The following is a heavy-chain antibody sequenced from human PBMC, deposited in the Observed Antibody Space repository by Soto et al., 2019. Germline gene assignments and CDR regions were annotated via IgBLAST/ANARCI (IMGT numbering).Heavy chain of an antibody. J-gene: IGHJ4*02. Sequence: QVQLQESGPGLVKPSETLSLTCTVSGGSISSYYWSWIRQPPGKGLEWIGYIYYSGSTNYNPSLKSRVTISVDTSKNQFSLKLSSVTAADTAVYYCARLSGDYDRDPDYWGQGTLVTVSS. CDR1: GGSISSYY. CDR2: IYYSGST. CDR3: ARLSGDYDRDPDY. D-gene: IGHD4-17*01. V-gene: IGHV4-59*01.